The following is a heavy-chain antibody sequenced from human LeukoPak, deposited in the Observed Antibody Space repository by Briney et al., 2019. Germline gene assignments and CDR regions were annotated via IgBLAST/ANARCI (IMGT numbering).Heavy chain of an antibody. V-gene: IGHV4-34*01. CDR1: GGSFSGYY. CDR3: ARGPAAAGTLRSYYFDY. Sequence: PSETLSLTCAVYGGSFSGYYWSWIRHPPGKGLEWIGEINHSGSTNYNPSLKSRVTISVDTSKNQFSLKLSSVTAADTAVYYCARGPAAAGTLRSYYFDYWGQGTLVTVSS. CDR2: INHSGST. J-gene: IGHJ4*02. D-gene: IGHD6-13*01.